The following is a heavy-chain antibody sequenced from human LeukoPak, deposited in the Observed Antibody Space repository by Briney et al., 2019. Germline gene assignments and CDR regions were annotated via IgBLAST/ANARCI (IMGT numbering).Heavy chain of an antibody. Sequence: PSETLSLTCTVSGGSISSYYWSWIRQPPGKGLEWIGYIYYSGSTNYNPSLKSRVTISVDTSKNQFSLKLSSVTAADTAVYYCAAANGYNVFDYWGQGTLVTVSS. D-gene: IGHD5-24*01. CDR1: GGSISSYY. CDR3: AAANGYNVFDY. J-gene: IGHJ4*02. CDR2: IYYSGST. V-gene: IGHV4-59*01.